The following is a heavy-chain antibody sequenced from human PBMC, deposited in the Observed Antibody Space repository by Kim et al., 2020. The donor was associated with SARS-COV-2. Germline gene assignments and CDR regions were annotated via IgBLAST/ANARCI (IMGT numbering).Heavy chain of an antibody. D-gene: IGHD3-10*01. V-gene: IGHV3-30*03. CDR3: VRDRYGSPSGGLDH. J-gene: IGHJ4*02. Sequence: YAASVGGRFTIFRDNSKNTLNLQMNGLKFEDTAVYYCVRDRYGSPSGGLDHWGRGILVTVSS.